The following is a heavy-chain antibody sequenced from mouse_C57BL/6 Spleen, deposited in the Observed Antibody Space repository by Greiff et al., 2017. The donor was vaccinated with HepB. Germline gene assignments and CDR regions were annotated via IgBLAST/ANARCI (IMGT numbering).Heavy chain of an antibody. J-gene: IGHJ4*01. CDR3: ARRDYGSSPYYYAMDY. Sequence: EVMLVESGGGLVKPGGSLKLSCAASGFTFSDYGMHWVRQAPEKGLEWVAYISSGSSTIYYADTVKGRFTISRDNAKNTLFLQMTSLRSEDTAMYYCARRDYGSSPYYYAMDYWGQGTSVTVSS. V-gene: IGHV5-17*01. CDR2: ISSGSSTI. CDR1: GFTFSDYG. D-gene: IGHD1-1*01.